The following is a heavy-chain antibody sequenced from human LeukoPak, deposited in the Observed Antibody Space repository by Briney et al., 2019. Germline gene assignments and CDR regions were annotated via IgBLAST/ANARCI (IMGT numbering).Heavy chain of an antibody. CDR1: GFTFSTYW. CDR3: ARAPSEIGGYYPEYFRH. CDR2: VKSDGST. Sequence: GGSLRLSCAASGFTFSTYWMHWVRQAPGKGLVWVSRVKSDGSTNYADSVKGRFTISRDNAKNTVSLQMNSLRPEDTGVYYCARAPSEIGGYYPEYFRHWGQGTLVTVSS. D-gene: IGHD3-22*01. V-gene: IGHV3-74*01. J-gene: IGHJ1*01.